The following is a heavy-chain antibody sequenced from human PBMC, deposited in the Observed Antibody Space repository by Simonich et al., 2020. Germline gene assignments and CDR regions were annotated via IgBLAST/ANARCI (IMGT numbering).Heavy chain of an antibody. V-gene: IGHV4-59*12. CDR3: ARDRGLGWFDP. CDR2: IYYSGST. CDR1: GGSISSYY. J-gene: IGHJ5*02. Sequence: ESGPGLVKPSETLSLTCTVSGGSISSYYWSWIRQPPGKGLEWIGYIYYSGSTNYNPSLESRVTISVDTSKNQFSLKLSSVTAADTAVYYCARDRGLGWFDPWGQGTLVTVSS. D-gene: IGHD5-12*01.